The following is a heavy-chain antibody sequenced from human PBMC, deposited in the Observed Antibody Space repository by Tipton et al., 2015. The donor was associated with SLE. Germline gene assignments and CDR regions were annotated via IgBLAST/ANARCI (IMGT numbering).Heavy chain of an antibody. V-gene: IGHV4-59*12. J-gene: IGHJ4*02. CDR2: IYYSGST. D-gene: IGHD4-11*01. CDR1: GGSISSYY. Sequence: TLSLTCTVSGGSISSYYWSWIRQPPGKGLEWIGYIYYSGSTKYNPSLKSRVTISVDTSKKEFSLNLSSVTAADTAVYYCARGQGTVIDYWGQGTLVTVSS. CDR3: ARGQGTVIDY.